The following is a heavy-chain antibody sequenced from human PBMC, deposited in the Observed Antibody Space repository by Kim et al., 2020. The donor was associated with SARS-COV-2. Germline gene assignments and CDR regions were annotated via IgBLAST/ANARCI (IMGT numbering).Heavy chain of an antibody. CDR3: AREGDSSGHYGMDV. CDR2: ISNSGSVI. D-gene: IGHD3-22*01. CDR1: GFTFSSYE. V-gene: IGHV3-48*03. J-gene: IGHJ6*02. Sequence: GGSMRLSCAASGFTFSSYEMNWVRQAPGKGLEWVSCISNSGSVIYYADSVKGRFNISRDNAKNSLYLQMNSLRAEDTAVYYCAREGDSSGHYGMDVWGQGTTVTVSS.